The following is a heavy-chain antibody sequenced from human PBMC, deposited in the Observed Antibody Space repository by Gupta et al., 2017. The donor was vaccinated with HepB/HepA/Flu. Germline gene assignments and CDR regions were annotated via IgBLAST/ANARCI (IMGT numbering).Heavy chain of an antibody. CDR2: INHSGST. Sequence: QVQLQQRGAGLLKPSETLSLTCGVYGGSLRGDNWSWLRQPPGKGLVWVGEINHSGSTNYNPSLKSQVTISLDTSKNQFSLKLSSVTAADTAVYYCARGPRPGSSSWSLRMGLMFYNAMDVWGQGTTVTVSS. CDR1: GGSLRGDN. J-gene: IGHJ6*02. V-gene: IGHV4-34*01. CDR3: ARGPRPGSSSWSLRMGLMFYNAMDV. D-gene: IGHD6-13*01.